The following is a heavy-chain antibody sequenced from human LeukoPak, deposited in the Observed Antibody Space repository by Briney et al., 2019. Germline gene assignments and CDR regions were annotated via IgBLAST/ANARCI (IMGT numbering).Heavy chain of an antibody. CDR2: IRGDGGET. V-gene: IGHV3-74*01. Sequence: GGSLRLSCAASGFTFTNHWMHWVRQVPGKGLAWISRIRGDGGETNYADSVGGRFTTSRDNAKNLLYLQMDSLGAEDTAVYYCGRDAVLGSGSIDYWGHGVLVAVHS. J-gene: IGHJ4*01. CDR3: GRDAVLGSGSIDY. D-gene: IGHD3-10*01. CDR1: GFTFTNHW.